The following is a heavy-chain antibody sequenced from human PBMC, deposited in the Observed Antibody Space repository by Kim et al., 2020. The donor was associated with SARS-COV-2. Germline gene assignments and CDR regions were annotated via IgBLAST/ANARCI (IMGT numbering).Heavy chain of an antibody. V-gene: IGHV4-30-2*04. D-gene: IGHD3-16*01. Sequence: YYNPSLNSRVTISVDTSKNQFSLKLSSVTAADTAVYYCARVGWGVDGFNIWGQGTMVTVSS. CDR3: ARVGWGVDGFNI. J-gene: IGHJ3*02.